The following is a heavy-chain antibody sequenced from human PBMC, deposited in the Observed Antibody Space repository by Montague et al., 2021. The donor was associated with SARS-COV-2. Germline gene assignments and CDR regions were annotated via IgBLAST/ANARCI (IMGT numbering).Heavy chain of an antibody. Sequence: SETLSLTCEVSGGSIRSYYWSWIRQSPGKGLEWIGYVHYTGSTKYNPSLKTRVTLSLDTPKNHFSLRLNSVTAADTAVHYCARARNICFIANCVNYFDLWGLGALVSVSS. V-gene: IGHV4-59*01. CDR3: ARARNICFIANCVNYFDL. J-gene: IGHJ4*02. CDR2: VHYTGST. D-gene: IGHD1-1*01. CDR1: GGSIRSYY.